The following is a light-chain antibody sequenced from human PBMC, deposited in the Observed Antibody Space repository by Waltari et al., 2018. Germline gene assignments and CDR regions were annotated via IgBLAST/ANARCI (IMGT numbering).Light chain of an antibody. Sequence: DIQMTPSPSSLSASVGDRVTILCRASHDISNSLAWYQQKPGKAPKLLLYSTSKLESGVPSRFSGSGSGTDYTLTITSLQPEDFASYYCQQYYDSPLTTFGGGTKVEI. CDR2: STS. CDR3: QQYYDSPLTT. CDR1: HDISNS. J-gene: IGKJ4*01. V-gene: IGKV1-NL1*01.